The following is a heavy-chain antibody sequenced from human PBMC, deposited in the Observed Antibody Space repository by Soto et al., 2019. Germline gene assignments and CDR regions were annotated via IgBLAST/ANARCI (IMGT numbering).Heavy chain of an antibody. J-gene: IGHJ4*02. CDR3: GKNIYIYGSRLDC. Sequence: GVSLRLCFSASVFRVSRYAMSWVRPAPGKGLEWVSTISDSGGNTYYADSVKGRFTISRDNSKNTLYLQMSSLRAEDTAVYYCGKNIYIYGSRLDCWGQGTRVNVSA. CDR2: ISDSGGNT. CDR1: VFRVSRYA. D-gene: IGHD5-18*01. V-gene: IGHV3-23*01.